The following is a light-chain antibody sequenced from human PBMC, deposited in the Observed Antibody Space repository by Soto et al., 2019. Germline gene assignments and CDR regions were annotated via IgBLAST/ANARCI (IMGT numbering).Light chain of an antibody. CDR2: SNN. CDR3: AAWDDSLNGYV. Sequence: QSVLTQPPAAPGTPEQRGTISCSGSSSNIGSNTVNWYQQLPGTAPKLLIYSNNQRPSGVPDRFSGSKSGTSASLAISGLQSGDEADYYCAAWDDSLNGYVFATGTKVTVL. J-gene: IGLJ1*01. CDR1: SSNIGSNT. V-gene: IGLV1-44*01.